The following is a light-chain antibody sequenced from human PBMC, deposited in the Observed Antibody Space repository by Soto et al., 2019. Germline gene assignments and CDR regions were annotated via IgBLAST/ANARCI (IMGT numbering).Light chain of an antibody. V-gene: IGKV3-15*01. CDR2: DAS. CDR1: QSVTNK. CDR3: QQYNNWPL. Sequence: EMLMTQPPATGSVSPVGRVRLGFLASQSVTNKLAWYQQRPGQPPRLLLYDASTRATGVPATFSGSGSGTEFTLTISSLQSEDFAVYYCQQYNNWPLFGPGTKVDIK. J-gene: IGKJ3*01.